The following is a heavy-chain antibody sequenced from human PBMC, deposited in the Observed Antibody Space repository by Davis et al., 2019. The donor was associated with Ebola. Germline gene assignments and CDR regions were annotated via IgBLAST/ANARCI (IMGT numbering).Heavy chain of an antibody. J-gene: IGHJ4*02. Sequence: GGSLRLSCAASGFTFSSYAMHWVRQAPGKGLEYVSAISSNGGSTYYANSVKGRFTISRDNSKNTLYLQMGSLRAEDTAVYYCARGVGSSGYVLGYWGQGTLVTVSS. CDR1: GFTFSSYA. CDR3: ARGVGSSGYVLGY. V-gene: IGHV3-64*01. CDR2: ISSNGGST. D-gene: IGHD6-19*01.